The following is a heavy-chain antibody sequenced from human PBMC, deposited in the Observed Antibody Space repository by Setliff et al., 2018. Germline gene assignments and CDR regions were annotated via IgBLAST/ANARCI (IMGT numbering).Heavy chain of an antibody. CDR1: GFTFSSYA. V-gene: IGHV3-23*03. D-gene: IGHD4-17*01. J-gene: IGHJ3*02. CDR2: IYSGGSST. CDR3: AREYYGDYGDAFDI. Sequence: GGSLRLSCAASGFTFSSYAMSWVRQAPGKGLEWVSVIYSGGSSTYYADSVKGRFTISRDKSKSTLYLEMNSLRAEDTAVYYCAREYYGDYGDAFDIWGQGTMVTVSS.